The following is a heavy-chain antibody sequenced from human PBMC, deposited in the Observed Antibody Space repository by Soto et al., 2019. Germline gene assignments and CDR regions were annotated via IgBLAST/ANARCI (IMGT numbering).Heavy chain of an antibody. CDR3: ASGYSSSWYRFDY. CDR1: GYSFTSYW. V-gene: IGHV5-51*01. CDR2: IYPGDSDT. D-gene: IGHD6-13*01. J-gene: IGHJ4*02. Sequence: GESLKISCKGSGYSFTSYWIGWVRQMPGKGLEWMGIIYPGDSDTRYSPSFQGQVTISANKSISTAYLQWSSLKASDTAMYYCASGYSSSWYRFDYWGQGTLVTVSS.